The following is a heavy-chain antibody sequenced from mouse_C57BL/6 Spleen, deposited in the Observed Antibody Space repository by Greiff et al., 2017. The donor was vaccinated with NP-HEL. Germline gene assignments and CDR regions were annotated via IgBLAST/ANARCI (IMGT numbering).Heavy chain of an antibody. D-gene: IGHD1-1*01. J-gene: IGHJ4*01. CDR2: IDPSDSET. V-gene: IGHV1-52*01. CDR3: ARAVVAGGDY. CDR1: GYTFTSYW. Sequence: VQLQQPGAELVRPGSSVKLSCKASGYTFTSYWMHWVKQRPIQGLEWIGNIDPSDSETHYNQKFKDKATLTVDKSSSTAYMQLSSLTSEDSAVYYCARAVVAGGDYRGQGTSVTVSS.